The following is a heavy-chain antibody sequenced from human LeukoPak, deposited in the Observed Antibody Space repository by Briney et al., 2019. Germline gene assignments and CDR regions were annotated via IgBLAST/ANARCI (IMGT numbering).Heavy chain of an antibody. CDR1: GFTFSSYW. Sequence: PGGSLRLSCAASGFTFSSYWMHWVRQAPGKGLVWVSRINSDGSSTSYADSVKGRFTISRDNAKNTLYLQMNSLRAEDTAVYYCARSDETEQQLYGMDVWGQGTTVTVSS. CDR2: INSDGSST. J-gene: IGHJ6*02. CDR3: ARSDETEQQLYGMDV. V-gene: IGHV3-74*01. D-gene: IGHD6-13*01.